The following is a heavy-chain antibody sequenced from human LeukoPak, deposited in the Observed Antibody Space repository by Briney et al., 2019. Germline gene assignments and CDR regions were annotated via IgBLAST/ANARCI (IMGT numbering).Heavy chain of an antibody. J-gene: IGHJ4*02. CDR1: GFTFSSYA. D-gene: IGHD6-13*01. CDR2: ISSNGGST. V-gene: IGHV3-64D*06. Sequence: GGSLRLSCSASGFTFSSYAMHWVRQAPGKGLEYVSAISSNGGSTYYAGSVKGRFTISRDNSKNTLYLQMSSLRAEDTAVYYCVNPKIAAKYYFDYWGQGTLVTVSS. CDR3: VNPKIAAKYYFDY.